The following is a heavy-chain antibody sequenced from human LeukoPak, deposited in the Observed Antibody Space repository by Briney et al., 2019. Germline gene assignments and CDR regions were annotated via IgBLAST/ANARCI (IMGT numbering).Heavy chain of an antibody. Sequence: ASVEVSCKASGYTFTGYYMHWVRQAPGQGLEWMGWINPNSGGTNNAQKFQGRVSMTRDTSISTAYMELSRLRSDDTAVYYCARDGIDYYYGMDVWGQGTTVTVSS. CDR3: ARDGIDYYYGMDV. CDR1: GYTFTGYY. CDR2: INPNSGGT. D-gene: IGHD3-3*02. J-gene: IGHJ6*02. V-gene: IGHV1-2*02.